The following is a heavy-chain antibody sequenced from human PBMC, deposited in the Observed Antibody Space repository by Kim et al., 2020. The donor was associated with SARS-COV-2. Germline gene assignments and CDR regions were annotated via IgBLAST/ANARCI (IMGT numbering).Heavy chain of an antibody. D-gene: IGHD1-26*01. CDR3: AGANSGSYYSGMDV. Sequence: DTVKGRYANSRDNSKSTLYLQMNSMGAEDTAVYYCAGANSGSYYSGMDVWGQGTTVTVSS. V-gene: IGHV3-30*09. J-gene: IGHJ6*02.